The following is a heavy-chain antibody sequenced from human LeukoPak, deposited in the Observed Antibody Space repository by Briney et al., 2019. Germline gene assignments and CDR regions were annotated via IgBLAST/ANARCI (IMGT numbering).Heavy chain of an antibody. CDR2: INHSGST. CDR1: GFTFSSYA. Sequence: GSLRLSCTASGFTFSSYAMSWVHQAPGKGLEWIGEINHSGSTNYNPSLKSRVTISVDTSKNQFSLKLSSVTAADTAVYYCAGGSLGPFDYWGQGTLVTVSS. CDR3: AGGSLGPFDY. J-gene: IGHJ4*02. D-gene: IGHD2-15*01. V-gene: IGHV4-34*08.